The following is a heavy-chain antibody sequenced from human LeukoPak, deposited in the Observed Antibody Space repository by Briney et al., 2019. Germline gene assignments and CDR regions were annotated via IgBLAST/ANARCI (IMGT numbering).Heavy chain of an antibody. CDR3: ATYGSGSYDAFDI. CDR1: GYSISSGYH. Sequence: PSETLSLTCGVSGYSISSGYHWGWIRQPPGKGLEWIGSIYHGGSTYYNPSLKSRVTISVDTSENQFSLKLTSVTAADTAVYYCATYGSGSYDAFDIWGQGTMVTVSS. CDR2: IYHGGST. V-gene: IGHV4-38-2*01. D-gene: IGHD3-10*01. J-gene: IGHJ3*02.